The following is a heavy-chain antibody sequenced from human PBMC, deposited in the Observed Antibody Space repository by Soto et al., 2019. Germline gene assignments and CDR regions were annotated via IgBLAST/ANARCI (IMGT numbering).Heavy chain of an antibody. J-gene: IGHJ4*02. Sequence: SETLSLTCTVSGGSISSGDYYWSWIRQPPGKGLEWIGYIYYSGSTYYNPSLKSRVTISVDTSKDQFSLKLSSVTAADTAVYYCARGESATAHSYYVDYWGQGTLVNVPS. CDR2: IYYSGST. CDR1: GGSISSGDYY. V-gene: IGHV4-30-4*01. D-gene: IGHD6-13*01. CDR3: ARGESATAHSYYVDY.